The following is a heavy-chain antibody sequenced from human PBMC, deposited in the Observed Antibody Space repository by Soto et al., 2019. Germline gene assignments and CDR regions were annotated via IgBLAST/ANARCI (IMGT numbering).Heavy chain of an antibody. Sequence: QLQLQESGPGLVKPSETLSLTCTVSGGSISSSSYYWGWIRQPPGKGLEWIGSIYYSGNTYYTPSRKARFTISVVTSMNQSSLKRSSGTAADTAVYYCAREGGRYCTGGSCQVDYWGQGTLFTVSS. D-gene: IGHD2-15*01. J-gene: IGHJ4*02. CDR3: AREGGRYCTGGSCQVDY. V-gene: IGHV4-39*02. CDR2: IYYSGNT. CDR1: GGSISSSSYY.